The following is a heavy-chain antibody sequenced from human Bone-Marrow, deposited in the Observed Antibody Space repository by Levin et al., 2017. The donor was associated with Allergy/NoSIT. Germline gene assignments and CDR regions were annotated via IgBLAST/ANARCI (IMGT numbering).Heavy chain of an antibody. D-gene: IGHD3-3*01. Sequence: ASVKVSCKASGYMFTSYGISWVRQAPGQGLEWMGWITTYNGNTTYAQNLQGRVTMTTDTSTSTAYMELRSLRSDDTAVYYCARGNYDFWSGYIYYYYYYMDVWGKGTAVTVSS. V-gene: IGHV1-18*01. CDR3: ARGNYDFWSGYIYYYYYYMDV. J-gene: IGHJ6*03. CDR1: GYMFTSYG. CDR2: ITTYNGNT.